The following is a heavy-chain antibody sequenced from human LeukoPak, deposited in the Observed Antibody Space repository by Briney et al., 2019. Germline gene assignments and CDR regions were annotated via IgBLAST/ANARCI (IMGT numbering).Heavy chain of an antibody. CDR3: ARHGDYGDYAVWFDP. CDR2: IYYSGST. Sequence: PGGSLRLSCAASGFTFSNYAMGWIRQPPGKGLEWIGSIYYSGSTYYNPSLKSRVTISVDTSKNQFSLKLSSVTAADTAVYYCARHGDYGDYAVWFDPWGQGTLVTVSS. J-gene: IGHJ5*02. D-gene: IGHD4-17*01. CDR1: GFTFSNYA. V-gene: IGHV4-39*01.